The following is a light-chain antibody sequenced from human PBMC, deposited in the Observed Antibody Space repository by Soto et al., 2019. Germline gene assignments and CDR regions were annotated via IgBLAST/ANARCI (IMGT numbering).Light chain of an antibody. CDR3: ASWDDSLNGYV. J-gene: IGLJ1*01. CDR1: SSSIGSNT. Sequence: QSVLTQPPSASGTPGQRVTISCSGSSSSIGSNTVTWYQQLPGTAPKLLTYPNNQRPSGGPDRFSGSKSGTSASLAISGLQSEDEADYYCASWDDSLNGYVFGTGTKLTVL. CDR2: PNN. V-gene: IGLV1-44*01.